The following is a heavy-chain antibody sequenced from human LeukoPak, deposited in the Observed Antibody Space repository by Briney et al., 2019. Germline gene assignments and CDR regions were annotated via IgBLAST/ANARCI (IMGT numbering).Heavy chain of an antibody. CDR2: IAYDGVNK. D-gene: IGHD2-15*01. CDR1: GFTFSSYG. Sequence: PGRSLRLSCAASGFTFSSYGMHWVRQAPGKGLEWVAVIAYDGVNKFYGDSVKGRFSLSRDNAKNTVYLQMSSLRVEDTGVYYCAKVGANCSASACHGTWFDPWGQGTLVTVSS. CDR3: AKVGANCSASACHGTWFDP. V-gene: IGHV3-30*18. J-gene: IGHJ5*02.